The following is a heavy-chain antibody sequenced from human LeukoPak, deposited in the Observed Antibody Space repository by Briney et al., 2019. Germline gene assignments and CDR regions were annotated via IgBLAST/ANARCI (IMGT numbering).Heavy chain of an antibody. CDR2: IKQDGSEK. J-gene: IGHJ4*02. Sequence: GGSLRLSCVASGFTFSSRDWMTWVRQAPGNGLEWVANIKQDGSEKNYVDSVKGRFTISRDNAKNSLYLQMNSLRAEDTALYYCAKDTHSGSGSWYGVDYWGQGTLVTVSS. V-gene: IGHV3-7*03. CDR3: AKDTHSGSGSWYGVDY. CDR1: GFTFSSRDW. D-gene: IGHD6-13*01.